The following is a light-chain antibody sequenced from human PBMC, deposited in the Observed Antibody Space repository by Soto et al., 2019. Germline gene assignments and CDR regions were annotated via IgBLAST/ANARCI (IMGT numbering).Light chain of an antibody. CDR1: NRDIGDYNH. V-gene: IGLV2-14*01. J-gene: IGLJ2*01. Sequence: QSALTQPASVSGSPGQSITISCTGTNRDIGDYNHVSWYQQHPGRDPKLMIYGVTSRPSGVSNRFSGSKSGNTASLTISGLQAEDEADYYCSSYTSSSTVVFGGGTKLTVL. CDR3: SSYTSSSTVV. CDR2: GVT.